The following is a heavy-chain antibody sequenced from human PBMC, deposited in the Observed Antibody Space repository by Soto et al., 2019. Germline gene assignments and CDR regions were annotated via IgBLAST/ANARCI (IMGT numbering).Heavy chain of an antibody. J-gene: IGHJ1*01. CDR2: MYYNGNT. Sequence: QLQESGPGLVKPSETLSLTCTVPGGSFTSTNYFWGWIRQPPGKGLEWIGYMYYNGNTFYSPSLKRRVTMSVDTSKRQFSLDLSSVTAADTAMYYCARLQIYDSRAAPTPIFHPWGLGAMVTVSS. CDR1: GGSFTSTNYF. V-gene: IGHV4-39*01. D-gene: IGHD3-22*01. CDR3: ARLQIYDSRAAPTPIFHP.